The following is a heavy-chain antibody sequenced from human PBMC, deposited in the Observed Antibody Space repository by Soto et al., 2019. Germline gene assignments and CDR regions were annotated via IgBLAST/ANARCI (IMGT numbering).Heavy chain of an antibody. CDR2: IYYSGST. CDR1: GGSISSYY. CDR3: ARWGKGYDILYYYYYGMDV. Sequence: PSETLSLTCTVSGGSISSYYWSWIQQPPGKGLEWIGYIYYSGSTNYNPSLKSRVTISVDTSKNQFSLKLSSVTAADTAVYYCARWGKGYDILYYYYYGMDVWGQGTTVTVSS. D-gene: IGHD3-9*01. V-gene: IGHV4-59*01. J-gene: IGHJ6*02.